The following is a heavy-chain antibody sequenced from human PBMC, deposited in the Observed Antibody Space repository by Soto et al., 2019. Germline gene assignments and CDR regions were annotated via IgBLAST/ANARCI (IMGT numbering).Heavy chain of an antibody. J-gene: IGHJ4*02. V-gene: IGHV4-59*01. CDR1: GGSISSYY. D-gene: IGHD7-27*01. Sequence: SETLSLTCTVSGGSISSYYWSWIRQPPGKGLEWIGYIYYSGSTNYNPSLKSRVTISVDTSKNQFSLKLSSVTAADTAVYYCARRDPEFRFDYWGQGTLVTVSS. CDR3: ARRDPEFRFDY. CDR2: IYYSGST.